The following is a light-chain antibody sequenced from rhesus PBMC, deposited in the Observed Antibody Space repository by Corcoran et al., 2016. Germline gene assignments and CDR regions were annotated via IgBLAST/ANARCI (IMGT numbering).Light chain of an antibody. V-gene: IGKV1-22*01. Sequence: DIQMTQSPSSLSASVGDTVTITCRASQGISSWLAWYQQKPGKAPKLLIYKASSLQSGVPSRFTGSGSGTDFTLTISSLQSEDFATYYCQQFSSRPTWTFGQGTKVEIK. J-gene: IGKJ1*01. CDR1: QGISSW. CDR2: KAS. CDR3: QQFSSRPTWT.